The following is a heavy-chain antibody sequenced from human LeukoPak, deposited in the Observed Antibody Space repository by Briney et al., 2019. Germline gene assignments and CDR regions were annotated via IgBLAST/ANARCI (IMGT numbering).Heavy chain of an antibody. V-gene: IGHV3-23*01. CDR3: ARDSERSGAFDI. CDR1: GFTFSSYA. J-gene: IGHJ3*02. D-gene: IGHD3-10*01. Sequence: GGSLRLSCAASGFTFSSYAMSWVRQAPGKGLEWVSAISGSGGSTYYADSVKGRFTISRDNAKNSLYLQMNSLRAEDTAVYYCARDSERSGAFDIWGQGTMVTVSS. CDR2: ISGSGGST.